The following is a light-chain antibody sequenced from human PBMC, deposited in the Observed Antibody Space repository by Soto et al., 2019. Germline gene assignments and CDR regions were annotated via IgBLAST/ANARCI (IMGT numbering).Light chain of an antibody. CDR1: QSISSW. Sequence: IQMTQSPSTLSASVGDRVTITCRASQSISSWLAWYQQKPGKAPKLLIYDASSLESGVPSRFSGSGSGTEFTLTISSLQPDDFATYYCQQYNSYLYTFGQGTKQEIK. CDR3: QQYNSYLYT. V-gene: IGKV1-5*01. J-gene: IGKJ2*01. CDR2: DAS.